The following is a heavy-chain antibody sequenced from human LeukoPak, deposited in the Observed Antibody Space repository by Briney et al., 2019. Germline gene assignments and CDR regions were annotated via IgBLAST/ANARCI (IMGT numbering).Heavy chain of an antibody. V-gene: IGHV1-2*06. CDR1: GYTFTGYY. Sequence: ASVKVSCKASGYTFTGYYMHWVRQAPGQGLEWMGRINPNSGGTNYAQKFQGRVTMTRDTSISTAYMELSRLRSDDTAVYYCAGGENLEWLLSIDYWGQGTLVTVSS. D-gene: IGHD3-3*01. CDR3: AGGENLEWLLSIDY. J-gene: IGHJ4*02. CDR2: INPNSGGT.